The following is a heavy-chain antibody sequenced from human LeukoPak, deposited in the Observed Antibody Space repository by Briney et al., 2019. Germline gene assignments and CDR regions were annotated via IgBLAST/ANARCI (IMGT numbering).Heavy chain of an antibody. V-gene: IGHV3-48*03. J-gene: IGHJ3*02. CDR3: ARYRSIAGDGFDI. D-gene: IGHD2-21*01. CDR2: ISSSGYTI. CDR1: GFTFRGYE. Sequence: GGSLRLSCAASGFTFRGYEMNWARQAPGKGLEWVSYISSSGYTIYYADSVKGRFTISRDNAKHSLYLQMNSLRAEETAVYYCARYRSIAGDGFDIWGQGTMVTVSS.